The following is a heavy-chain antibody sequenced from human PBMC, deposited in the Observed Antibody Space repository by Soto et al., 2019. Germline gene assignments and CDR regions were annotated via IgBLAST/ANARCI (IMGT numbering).Heavy chain of an antibody. Sequence: SETLSLTCAVYGGSFSGYYWSWIRQPPGKGLEWIGEINHSGTTKYNPSLKSRVTISVDTSKNQFSLKLSSVTAADTAVYYCASPSRFDNSGYYFASWGQGTQVTVSS. CDR3: ASPSRFDNSGYYFAS. J-gene: IGHJ4*02. CDR1: GGSFSGYY. D-gene: IGHD3-22*01. CDR2: INHSGTT. V-gene: IGHV4-34*01.